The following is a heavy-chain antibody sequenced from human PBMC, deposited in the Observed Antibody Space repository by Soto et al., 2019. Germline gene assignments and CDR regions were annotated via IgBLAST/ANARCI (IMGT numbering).Heavy chain of an antibody. J-gene: IGHJ4*02. D-gene: IGHD3-22*01. CDR2: ISCNGSNI. V-gene: IGHV3-30*18. Sequence: PGGSLRLSWAASGCTFSSYGMHWVRQAPGKGLEWVSFISCNGSNIYYADSVKGRFTISRDNSKNTLYLQMNSLRAEDTAVYYCAKVYDSSGYHYFDYWGQGTLVTVSS. CDR1: GCTFSSYG. CDR3: AKVYDSSGYHYFDY.